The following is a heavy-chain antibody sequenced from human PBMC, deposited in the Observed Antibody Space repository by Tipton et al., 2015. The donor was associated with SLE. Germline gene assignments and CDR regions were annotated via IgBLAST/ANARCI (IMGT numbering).Heavy chain of an antibody. Sequence: QSGAEVKKPGASVRVSCKASGYSFTRYDINWVRQATGQGLEWMGWLNPNSGGTIYAQKCQDRVTMTRDTSITTAYMELSRLRSDDTAVYSCATTVGYCSSTSCSSPWAVDIWGQGIMVAVSS. CDR2: LNPNSGGT. V-gene: IGHV1-2*02. J-gene: IGHJ3*02. CDR1: GYSFTRYD. D-gene: IGHD2-2*01. CDR3: ATTVGYCSSTSCSSPWAVDI.